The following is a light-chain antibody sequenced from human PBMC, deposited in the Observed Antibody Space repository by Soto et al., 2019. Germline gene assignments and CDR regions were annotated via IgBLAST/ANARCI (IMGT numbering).Light chain of an antibody. V-gene: IGKV3-15*01. CDR2: GAS. Sequence: EIVLTQSPGTLSLSPGERATFSCRASQSVSSNYLACYQQKPGQAPRLLIHGASTRATGIPARFSGSGSGTEFTLTLSSLQSEDFALYYCQQYNMWPNTFGQGTRPEIK. J-gene: IGKJ5*01. CDR1: QSVSSN. CDR3: QQYNMWPNT.